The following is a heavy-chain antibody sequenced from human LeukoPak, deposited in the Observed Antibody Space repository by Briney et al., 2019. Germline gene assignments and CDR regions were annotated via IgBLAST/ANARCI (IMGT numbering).Heavy chain of an antibody. D-gene: IGHD5-18*01. CDR2: ISGSGGST. CDR1: GFTFSSFA. J-gene: IGHJ4*02. CDR3: AKDLVGGYSYGLSFDY. Sequence: GGSMRLSCAASGFTFSSFAMHWVRQAPGKGLEWVSAISGSGGSTYYADSVKGRFTISRDNSKNTLYLQMNSLRAEDTAVYYCAKDLVGGYSYGLSFDYWGQGTLVTVSS. V-gene: IGHV3-23*01.